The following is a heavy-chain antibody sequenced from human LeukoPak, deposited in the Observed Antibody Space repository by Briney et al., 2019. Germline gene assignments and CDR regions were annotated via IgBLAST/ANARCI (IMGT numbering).Heavy chain of an antibody. CDR3: ARDRVVVPAGGAFDI. J-gene: IGHJ3*02. CDR2: INPSGGST. V-gene: IGHV1-46*01. D-gene: IGHD2-2*01. CDR1: GYTFTSYY. Sequence: ASVKVSCKASGYTFTSYYMHWVRQAPGQGLEWMGIINPSGGSTSCAQKFQGRVTMTRDTSTSTVYMELSSLRSEDTAVYCCARDRVVVPAGGAFDIWGQGTMVTVSS.